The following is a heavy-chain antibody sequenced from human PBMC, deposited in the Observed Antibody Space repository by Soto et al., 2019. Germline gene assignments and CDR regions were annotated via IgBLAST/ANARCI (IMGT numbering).Heavy chain of an antibody. CDR2: INADS. V-gene: IGHV3-30*07. J-gene: IGHJ4*02. Sequence: GASVKVSCKASGYTFTSYAMHWVRQAPGQRLEWMGWINADSVKGRFTISRDNSKNTLYLQMNSLRTEDTAVYYCARRGPGTYFDYWGQGTLVTVS. D-gene: IGHD6-13*01. CDR3: ARRGPGTYFDY. CDR1: GYTFTSYA.